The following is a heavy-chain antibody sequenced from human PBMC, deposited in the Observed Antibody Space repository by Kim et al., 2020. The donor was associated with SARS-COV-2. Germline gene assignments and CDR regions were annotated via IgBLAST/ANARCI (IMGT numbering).Heavy chain of an antibody. V-gene: IGHV3-30*03. Sequence: GGSLRLSCAASGFTFSSYGMHWVRQAPGKGLEWVAVISYDGSNKYYADSVKGRFTISRDNSKNTLYPQMNSLRAEDTAVYYCVLSNSGSYHGPFDYWGQGTLVTVSS. CDR3: VLSNSGSYHGPFDY. CDR1: GFTFSSYG. J-gene: IGHJ4*02. CDR2: ISYDGSNK. D-gene: IGHD1-26*01.